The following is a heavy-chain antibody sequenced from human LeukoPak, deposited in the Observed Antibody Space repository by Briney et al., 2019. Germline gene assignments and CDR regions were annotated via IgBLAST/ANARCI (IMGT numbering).Heavy chain of an antibody. Sequence: NTSETLSLTCTVSGGSISSYYWSWIRQPPGKGLEWIGYIYYSGSTNYNPSLKSRVTISVDTSKNQFSLKLSSVTAADTAVYYCARDLYSTNYYYGMDVWGQGTTVTVSS. CDR2: IYYSGST. J-gene: IGHJ6*02. V-gene: IGHV4-59*01. CDR1: GGSISSYY. CDR3: ARDLYSTNYYYGMDV. D-gene: IGHD1-1*01.